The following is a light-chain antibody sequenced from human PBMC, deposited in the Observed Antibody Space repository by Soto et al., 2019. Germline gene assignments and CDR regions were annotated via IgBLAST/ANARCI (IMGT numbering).Light chain of an antibody. CDR2: GAS. CDR3: QQYGSSPLYT. J-gene: IGKJ2*01. V-gene: IGKV3-20*01. Sequence: EIVLTQSPGTLSLSPGERATLSCRASQSVSSSYLAWYQQKPGQAPRLLIYGASSRATGIPDRFSGSVSGTDFTRTISRLEPEDFAVYYCQQYGSSPLYTFGQGTKLEIK. CDR1: QSVSSSY.